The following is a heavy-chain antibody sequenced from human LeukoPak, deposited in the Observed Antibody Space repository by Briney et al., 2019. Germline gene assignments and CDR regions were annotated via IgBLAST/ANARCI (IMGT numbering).Heavy chain of an antibody. Sequence: ASVKVSCKASGYTFTGYYMHWVRQAPGQGLEWMGWINPNSGGTNYAQKFQGRVTMTRDTSISTAYMELSSLRSEDTAVYYCARVPTRYSGYDLWGQGTLVTVSS. D-gene: IGHD5-12*01. J-gene: IGHJ4*02. CDR3: ARVPTRYSGYDL. CDR2: INPNSGGT. CDR1: GYTFTGYY. V-gene: IGHV1-2*02.